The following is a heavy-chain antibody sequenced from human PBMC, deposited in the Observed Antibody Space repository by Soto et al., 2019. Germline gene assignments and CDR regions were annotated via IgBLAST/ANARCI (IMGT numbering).Heavy chain of an antibody. CDR2: INSDGSST. J-gene: IGHJ6*02. V-gene: IGHV3-74*01. D-gene: IGHD6-13*01. CDR3: AGEGRSSWYDDYYYGMDV. Sequence: PGGSLRLSCAASGFTFSSYWMHWVRQAPGKGLVWVSRINSDGSSTSYADSVKGRFTISRDNAKNTLYLQMNSLRAEDTAVYYCAGEGRSSWYDDYYYGMDVWGQGTTVTVSS. CDR1: GFTFSSYW.